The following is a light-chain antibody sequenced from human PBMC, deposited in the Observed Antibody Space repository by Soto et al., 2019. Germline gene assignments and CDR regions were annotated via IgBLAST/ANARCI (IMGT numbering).Light chain of an antibody. Sequence: DIQMTQSPSSLSASVGDRVTITCRASQNIANYLNWYQQKPGKAPNLLSYATSDLQSGVPSRFSGSGSGTDFTLTIGSLQPEDSATYYCQQSYSAPFTFGQGTKLEIK. CDR1: QNIANY. V-gene: IGKV1-39*01. J-gene: IGKJ2*01. CDR3: QQSYSAPFT. CDR2: ATS.